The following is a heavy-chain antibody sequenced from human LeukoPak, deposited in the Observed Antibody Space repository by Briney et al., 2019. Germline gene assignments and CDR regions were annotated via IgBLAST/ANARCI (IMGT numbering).Heavy chain of an antibody. CDR2: ISSSSTM. Sequence: GGSLRLSCAASGFTFSSYNMNWVRQAPGKGLEWVSYISSSSTMSYADSVKGRFTISRDNAKNSLYLQMNSLRAEDTAVYYCARDDDFWSGYSIDYWGQGTLVTVSS. J-gene: IGHJ4*02. D-gene: IGHD3-3*01. CDR3: ARDDDFWSGYSIDY. CDR1: GFTFSSYN. V-gene: IGHV3-48*01.